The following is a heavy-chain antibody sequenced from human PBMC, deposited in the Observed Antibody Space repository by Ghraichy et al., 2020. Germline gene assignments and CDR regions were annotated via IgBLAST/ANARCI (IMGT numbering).Heavy chain of an antibody. J-gene: IGHJ5*02. V-gene: IGHV3-30*19. CDR3: ARVNRRYSSSWYDWFDP. CDR2: MSYDGSNK. CDR1: RSELNTSE. D-gene: IGHD6-13*01. Sequence: GGSLRLSSQKVRSELNTSELQSRGYTSCTVLWLKKDMSYDGSNKYYADSVKRRFTISRDNSKNTLYLQMNSLRAEDTAVYYCARVNRRYSSSWYDWFDPW.